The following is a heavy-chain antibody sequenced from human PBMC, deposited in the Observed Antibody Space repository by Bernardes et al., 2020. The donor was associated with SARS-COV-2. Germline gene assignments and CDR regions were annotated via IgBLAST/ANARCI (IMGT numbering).Heavy chain of an antibody. CDR2: IKCDGGEK. CDR1: GFSFSSSW. CDR3: VRGYLRYFDRANPLWYFDL. V-gene: IGHV3-7*03. D-gene: IGHD3-9*01. J-gene: IGHJ2*01. Sequence: GGSLRLSCAASGFSFSSSWMHWVCQAPEKGLEWVDDIKCDGGEKYYVDSVKDRLAISRNNAKTSLFLQVNSLRVEAMTVYCCVRGYLRYFDRANPLWYFDLWGRGTLVTVSS.